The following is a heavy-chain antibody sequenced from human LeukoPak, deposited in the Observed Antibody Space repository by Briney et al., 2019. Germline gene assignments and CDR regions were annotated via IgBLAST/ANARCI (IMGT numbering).Heavy chain of an antibody. CDR1: GDSISSYY. J-gene: IGHJ6*03. Sequence: SETLSLTCNVSGDSISSYYWNWIRQPPGKGLEWIGEINHRGSTNYNPSLKSRVTISVDTSKNQFSLKLNSVTAADTAIYYCARGNMWDYRRYYYYMDVWGKGTTVTVSS. CDR3: ARGNMWDYRRYYYYMDV. D-gene: IGHD4-11*01. CDR2: INHRGST. V-gene: IGHV4-34*01.